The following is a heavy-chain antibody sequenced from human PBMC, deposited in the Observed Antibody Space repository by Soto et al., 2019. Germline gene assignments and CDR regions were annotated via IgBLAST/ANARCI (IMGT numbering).Heavy chain of an antibody. CDR2: IYYSGST. D-gene: IGHD5-12*01. CDR3: AREIGYGGFDP. V-gene: IGHV4-59*01. J-gene: IGHJ5*02. Sequence: SETLSLTCTVSGGSISSYYWSWIRQPPGKGLEWIGYIYYSGSTNYNPSLKSRVTISVDTSKNQFSLKLSSVTAADTAVYYCAREIGYGGFDPWGLGTLVTISS. CDR1: GGSISSYY.